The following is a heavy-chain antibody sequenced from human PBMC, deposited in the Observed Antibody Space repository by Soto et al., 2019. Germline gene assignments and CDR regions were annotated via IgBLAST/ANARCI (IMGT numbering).Heavy chain of an antibody. CDR3: ARSPSTPPIGTFDF. J-gene: IGHJ3*01. CDR1: GGSISAFH. Sequence: TSETLSLTCNVSGGSISAFHWNWIRQPAGKGLEWIGRIYRSGHTNYNPSLESRATMSIDPSKNEFSLTLGSVTAADTAVYYCARSPSTPPIGTFDFWGRGTMVTVSS. CDR2: IYRSGHT. V-gene: IGHV4-4*07. D-gene: IGHD2-2*01.